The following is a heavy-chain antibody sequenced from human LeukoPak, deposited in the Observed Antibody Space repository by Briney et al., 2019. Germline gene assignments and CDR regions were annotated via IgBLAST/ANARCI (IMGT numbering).Heavy chain of an antibody. J-gene: IGHJ1*01. CDR1: GHSIINSFY. CDR2: IYHSGAT. Sequence: SETLSLTCTVSGHSIINSFYWGWIRQPPGKGLEWIGSIYHSGATYYNPSLKSRVTISLDTSKNQFSLKLNSVTAADTAVYYCGRGAVSSLFPASNHGGQGTLVPSSS. V-gene: IGHV4-38-2*02. CDR3: GRGAVSSLFPASNH. D-gene: IGHD2-2*01.